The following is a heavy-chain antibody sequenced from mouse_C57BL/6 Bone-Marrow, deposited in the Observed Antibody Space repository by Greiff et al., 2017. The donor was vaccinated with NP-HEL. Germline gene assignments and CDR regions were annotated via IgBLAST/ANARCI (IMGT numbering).Heavy chain of an antibody. J-gene: IGHJ1*03. D-gene: IGHD1-1*01. V-gene: IGHV1-19*01. CDR1: GYTFTDYY. CDR2: INPYNGGT. Sequence: EVQLQQSGPVLVKPGASVKMSCKASGYTFTDYYMNWVKQSHGKSLEWIGVINPYNGGTSYTQKFKGKATLTVDKSSSTAYMELNSLTAEDSAVYYWARMSGSYYCGSSYNWYFDVWGTGTTVTVSS. CDR3: ARMSGSYYCGSSYNWYFDV.